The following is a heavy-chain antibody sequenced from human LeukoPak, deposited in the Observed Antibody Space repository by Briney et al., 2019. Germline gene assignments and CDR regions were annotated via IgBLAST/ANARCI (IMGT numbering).Heavy chain of an antibody. V-gene: IGHV3-23*01. D-gene: IGHD3-22*01. Sequence: PGGSLRLSCAASGFTFSSYAMSWVRQAPGKGLEWVSAISGSGGSTYYADSVKGRFTISRDNSKNTLYLQMNSLRAEDTAVYYCAKVYYDSSGYYFGAYDAFDIWGQGTMVTVSS. CDR2: ISGSGGST. CDR3: AKVYYDSSGYYFGAYDAFDI. CDR1: GFTFSSYA. J-gene: IGHJ3*02.